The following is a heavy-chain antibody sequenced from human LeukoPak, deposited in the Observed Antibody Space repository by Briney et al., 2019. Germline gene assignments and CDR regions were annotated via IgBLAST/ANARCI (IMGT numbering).Heavy chain of an antibody. V-gene: IGHV3-30*02. Sequence: PGGSLRLSCAASGFTFSRYGMHWVRQAPGKGLEWVAFIRYDGSNEYYADSVKGRFTISRDDSKSTLYVQMNSLRLEDTAVYYCAKEASLGVVIGLMDVWGKGTTVTVSS. CDR2: IRYDGSNE. CDR1: GFTFSRYG. CDR3: AKEASLGVVIGLMDV. D-gene: IGHD3-3*01. J-gene: IGHJ6*03.